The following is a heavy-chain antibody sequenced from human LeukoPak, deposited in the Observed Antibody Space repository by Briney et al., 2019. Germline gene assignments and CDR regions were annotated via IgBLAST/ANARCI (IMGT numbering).Heavy chain of an antibody. V-gene: IGHV3-21*01. D-gene: IGHD6-13*01. J-gene: IGHJ4*02. CDR3: ARVYMGSSSWYTKQRLDY. CDR1: GFTFSSYS. Sequence: PGGSPRLSCAASGFTFSSYSMNWVRQAPGKGLEWVSSISSSSSYIYYADSVKGRFTISRDNAKNSLYLQMNSLRAEDTAVYYCARVYMGSSSWYTKQRLDYWGQGTLVTVSS. CDR2: ISSSSSYI.